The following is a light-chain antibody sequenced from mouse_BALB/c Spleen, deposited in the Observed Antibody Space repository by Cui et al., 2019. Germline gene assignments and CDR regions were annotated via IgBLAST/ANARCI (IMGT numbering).Light chain of an antibody. J-gene: IGKJ4*01. CDR2: RAN. CDR1: QDINSY. CDR3: LQYDEFPFT. Sequence: DIKMTQSPSSMYASLEERVTITCKASQDINSYLSWFQQKPGKSPKTLIYRANRLVDGVPSRFSGSGSGQDYSLTISSLEYEDMGIYYCLQYDEFPFTFGSGTKLEIK. V-gene: IGKV14-111*01.